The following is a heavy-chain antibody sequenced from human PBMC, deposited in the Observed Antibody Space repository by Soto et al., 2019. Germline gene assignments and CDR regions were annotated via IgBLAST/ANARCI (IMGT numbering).Heavy chain of an antibody. CDR2: INPSGGST. Sequence: GASVKVSCKASGYTFTSYYMHWVRQAPGQGLEWMGIINPSGGSTSYAQKFQGRVTMTRDTSTNTVYMELRSLRSEDTAVYYCARVRQLVGYFYYYMDVWGKGTTVTVS. CDR3: ARVRQLVGYFYYYMDV. D-gene: IGHD6-6*01. CDR1: GYTFTSYY. V-gene: IGHV1-46*01. J-gene: IGHJ6*03.